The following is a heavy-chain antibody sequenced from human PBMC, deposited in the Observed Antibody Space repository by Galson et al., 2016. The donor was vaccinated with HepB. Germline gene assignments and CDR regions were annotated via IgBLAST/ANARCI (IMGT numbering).Heavy chain of an antibody. Sequence: SLRLSCAASGITFSSYSMNWVRQAPGKGLEWVSYISSSSSTIYYADSVKGRFTISRDNAKNSLYLQMNSLRAEDTAVYYCAARGKSGCFDSWGQGTLVTVSS. CDR3: AARGKSGCFDS. CDR1: GITFSSYS. CDR2: ISSSSSTI. J-gene: IGHJ4*02. D-gene: IGHD6-19*01. V-gene: IGHV3-48*01.